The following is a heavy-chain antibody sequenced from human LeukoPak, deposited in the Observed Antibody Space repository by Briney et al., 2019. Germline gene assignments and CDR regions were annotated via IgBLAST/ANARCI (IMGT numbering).Heavy chain of an antibody. J-gene: IGHJ5*02. CDR2: ISSSGSTI. CDR3: ARDFGSSWFVGWFDH. CDR1: GFTFSDYY. Sequence: PGGSLTLSCAASGFTFSDYYMSWIRQAPGKGLEWVSYISSSGSTIYYADSVKGRFTVSRDNAKNSLYLQMNSLRAEDTAVYYCARDFGSSWFVGWFDHWGQGTLVTVSS. V-gene: IGHV3-11*04. D-gene: IGHD6-13*01.